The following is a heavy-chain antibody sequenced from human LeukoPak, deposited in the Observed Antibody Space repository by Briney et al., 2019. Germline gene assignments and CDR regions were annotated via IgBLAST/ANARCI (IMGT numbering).Heavy chain of an antibody. CDR1: GGSISSSSYY. V-gene: IGHV4-39*07. CDR3: ARVYDSKLDY. CDR2: INHSGST. J-gene: IGHJ4*02. Sequence: SETLSLTCTVSGGSISSSSYYWSWIRQPPGKGLEWIGEINHSGSTNYNPSLKSRVTISVDTSKNQFSLKLSSVTAADTAVYYCARVYDSKLDYWGQGTLVTVSS. D-gene: IGHD3-22*01.